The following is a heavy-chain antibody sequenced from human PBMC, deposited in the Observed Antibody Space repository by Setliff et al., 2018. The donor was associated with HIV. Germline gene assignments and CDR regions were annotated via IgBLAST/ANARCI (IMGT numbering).Heavy chain of an antibody. CDR2: IRNKANSYTT. CDR1: GFSFSIYE. D-gene: IGHD6-13*01. V-gene: IGHV3-72*01. CDR3: AREDRIAPATRNYYYFGMDV. J-gene: IGHJ6*02. Sequence: GGSLRLSCAASGFSFSIYEMNWARQAPGKGLEWVGRIRNKANSYTTEYAASVKGRFTISRDDSKNSLYLQMNSLKTEDTAMYYCAREDRIAPATRNYYYFGMDVWGQGTTVTVSS.